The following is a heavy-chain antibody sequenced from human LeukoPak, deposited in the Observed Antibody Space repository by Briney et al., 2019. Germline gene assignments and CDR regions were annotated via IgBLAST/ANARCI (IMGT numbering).Heavy chain of an antibody. CDR2: ISSSTSYI. D-gene: IGHD4-17*01. V-gene: IGHV3-21*01. CDR1: GFTFSSYS. CDR3: ARAGGSTVSHSDY. Sequence: GSLRLSCAASGFTFSSYSMNWIRQAPGKGLEWVSSISSSTSYIYYADSVKGRFTISKDNAKNSLYLQMNSLRAEDTAVYYCARAGGSTVSHSDYWGQGTLVTVSS. J-gene: IGHJ4*02.